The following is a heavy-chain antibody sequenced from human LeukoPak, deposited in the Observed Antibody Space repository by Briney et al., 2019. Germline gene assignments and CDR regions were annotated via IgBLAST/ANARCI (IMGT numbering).Heavy chain of an antibody. D-gene: IGHD5-18*01. CDR2: IRSKAYGGTK. V-gene: IGHV3-49*04. Sequence: GGSLRLSCTASGFTFGDHAMSWVRQAPGKGLEWVGFIRSKAYGGTKEYAASVKGRFIISRDDSKSIAYLQMNSLKTEDTAVYYCTRGPIQVWLYYGMDVWGQGTTVIVSS. J-gene: IGHJ6*02. CDR1: GFTFGDHA. CDR3: TRGPIQVWLYYGMDV.